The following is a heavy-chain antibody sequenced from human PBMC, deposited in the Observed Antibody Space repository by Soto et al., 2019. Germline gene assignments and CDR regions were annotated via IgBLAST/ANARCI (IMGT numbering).Heavy chain of an antibody. CDR2: IKQDGSEK. D-gene: IGHD4-17*01. V-gene: IGHV3-7*01. J-gene: IGHJ3*02. CDR3: ARVATVTTGDAFDI. CDR1: GFTFSSYW. Sequence: GGSLRLSCAASGFTFSSYWMSWVRQAPGKGLEWVANIKQDGSEKYYVDSVKGRFTISRDNAKNSLYLQMNSLRAEDTAVYYCARVATVTTGDAFDIWGQGTMVTVSS.